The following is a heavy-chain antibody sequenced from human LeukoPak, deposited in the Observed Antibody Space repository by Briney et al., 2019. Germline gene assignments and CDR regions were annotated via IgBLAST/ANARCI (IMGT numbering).Heavy chain of an antibody. D-gene: IGHD1-26*01. V-gene: IGHV4-39*01. CDR3: ARNASDSGTSYFDY. Sequence: SETLSLTCTVSGGSISSGTYYWGWVRQPPGKGLEWIGSIYYSGSTSYNPSLKSRVTISVDPSKTQFSLKLDSVTAADTAVYYCARNASDSGTSYFDYWGQGTLVTVSS. CDR2: IYYSGST. J-gene: IGHJ4*02. CDR1: GGSISSGTYY.